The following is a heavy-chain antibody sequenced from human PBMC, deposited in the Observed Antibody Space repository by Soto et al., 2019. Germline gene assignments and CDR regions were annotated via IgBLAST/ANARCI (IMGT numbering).Heavy chain of an antibody. CDR1: GFTFSSSA. V-gene: IGHV3-23*01. J-gene: IGHJ4*02. D-gene: IGHD3-22*01. Sequence: EVQLLESGGGLVQPGGSLRLSCAASGFTFSSSAMSWVRQAPGKGLEWVSAVSGRGCSTYFADSVKGRFTISRDYSKNTLYLQMDSLRAENTAVYYCARDLNYYDSRGYSYWGGRFVDYWGQGTLVTVSS. CDR3: ARDLNYYDSRGYSYWGGRFVDY. CDR2: VSGRGCST.